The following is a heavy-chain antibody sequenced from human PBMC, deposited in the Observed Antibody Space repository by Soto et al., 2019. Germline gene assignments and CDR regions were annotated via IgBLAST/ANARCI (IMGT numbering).Heavy chain of an antibody. J-gene: IGHJ3*02. D-gene: IGHD3-16*01. V-gene: IGHV3-66*01. CDR2: IYSGGST. CDR1: GFTVSNSY. CDR3: ARDYDPSDGSAFDM. Sequence: GGSLRLSCAASGFTVSNSYMIWVRQAPGKGLEWVSVIYSGGSTYYADSVKGRFTISRDNSKNSLYLQMNSLRAEDTALYYCARDYDPSDGSAFDMWGQGTMVTVSS.